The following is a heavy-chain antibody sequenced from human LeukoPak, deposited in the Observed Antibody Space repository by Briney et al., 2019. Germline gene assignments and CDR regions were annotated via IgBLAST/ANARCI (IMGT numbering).Heavy chain of an antibody. CDR2: IYYSGST. CDR1: GGSIRSYY. D-gene: IGHD2-15*01. J-gene: IGHJ3*02. V-gene: IGHV4-59*12. CDR3: ARVGCSGGSCYFDAFDI. Sequence: SETLSLTCTVSGGSIRSYYWSWIRQPPGKGLEWIGYIYYSGSTNYNPSLKSRVTISVDTSKNQFSLKLSSVTAADTAVYYCARVGCSGGSCYFDAFDIWGQGTMVTVSS.